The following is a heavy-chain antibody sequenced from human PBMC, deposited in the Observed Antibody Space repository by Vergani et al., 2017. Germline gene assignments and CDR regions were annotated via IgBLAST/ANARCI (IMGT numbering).Heavy chain of an antibody. Sequence: VHLEESGGGFVQPGGSLSLSCAVSGFTFGDYYMAWIRQPPGKGLEWIGYIYHSGSNYYNQSLKSRVTISVDRSKIQFSRRLTTLTAADTAVYYCSSQFWVSQGVGAFETGGHGILVTVSS. J-gene: IGHJ4*01. D-gene: IGHD3-16*01. CDR1: GFTFGDYY. V-gene: IGHV4-38-2*01. CDR3: SSQFWVSQGVGAFET. CDR2: IYHSGSN.